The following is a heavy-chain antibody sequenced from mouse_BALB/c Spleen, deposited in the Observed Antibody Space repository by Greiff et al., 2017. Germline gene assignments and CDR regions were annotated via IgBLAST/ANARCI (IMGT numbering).Heavy chain of an antibody. CDR2: ISDGGSYT. J-gene: IGHJ2*01. CDR3: ARDIYYGYDGLDY. CDR1: GFTFSDYY. D-gene: IGHD2-2*01. V-gene: IGHV5-4*02. Sequence: EVQVVESGGGLVKPGGSLKLSCAASGFTFSDYYMYWVRQTPEKRLEWVATISDGGSYTYYPDSVKGRFTISRDNAKNNLYLQMSSLKSEDTAMYYCARDIYYGYDGLDYWGQGTTLTVSS.